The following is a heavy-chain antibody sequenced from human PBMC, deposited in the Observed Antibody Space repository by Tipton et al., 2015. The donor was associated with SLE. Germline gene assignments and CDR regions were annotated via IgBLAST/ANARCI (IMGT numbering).Heavy chain of an antibody. CDR1: GGSISSGGYY. J-gene: IGHJ4*02. D-gene: IGHD4-17*01. Sequence: TLSLTCTVSGGSISSGGYYWSWIRQHPGKGLEWIGYIYYSGSTYYHPSLKSRVTISVDTSKNQFSLKLSSVTAADTAVYYCARDPSYGVDYWGQGTLVTVSS. V-gene: IGHV4-31*03. CDR2: IYYSGST. CDR3: ARDPSYGVDY.